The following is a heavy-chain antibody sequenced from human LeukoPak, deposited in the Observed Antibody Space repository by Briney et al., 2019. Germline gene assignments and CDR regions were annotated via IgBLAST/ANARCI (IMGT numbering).Heavy chain of an antibody. CDR1: GGSISSYY. D-gene: IGHD5-18*01. CDR3: ARGRGYSYGYRYYYGMDV. J-gene: IGHJ6*02. V-gene: IGHV4-59*01. Sequence: PSETLSLTCTVSGGSISSYYWSWIRQPSGKGLEGMGYISYSGSTNYNPSLKSRVTISVDTSKNQFSLKLSSVTAADTAVYYCARGRGYSYGYRYYYGMDVWGQGTTVTVSS. CDR2: ISYSGST.